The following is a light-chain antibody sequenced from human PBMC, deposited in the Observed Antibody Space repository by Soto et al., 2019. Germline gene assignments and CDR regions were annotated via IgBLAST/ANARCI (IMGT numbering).Light chain of an antibody. Sequence: DIQMAQSPSSLSASVGDRVTITCRASQSISSYVSWYQQKPGKAPNLLIYAASNLQSGVPSRFSGSGSGTDFTLNISSLQPEDFATYSCQQTYSSPFTFGPGTKVDIK. CDR2: AAS. CDR1: QSISSY. V-gene: IGKV1-39*01. J-gene: IGKJ3*01. CDR3: QQTYSSPFT.